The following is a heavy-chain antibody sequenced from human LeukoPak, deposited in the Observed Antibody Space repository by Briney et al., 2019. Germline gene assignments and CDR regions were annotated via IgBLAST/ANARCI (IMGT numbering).Heavy chain of an antibody. D-gene: IGHD1-26*01. CDR2: IYHSGST. Sequence: SETLSLTCAVSGGSISSSNWWSWVRQPPGKGLEWIGEIYHSGSTNYNPSLKSRVTISVDKSMNQFSLKLRSVTAADTAVYYCARHRVRATDYWGQGTLVTVS. J-gene: IGHJ4*02. CDR3: ARHRVRATDY. CDR1: GGSISSSNW. V-gene: IGHV4-4*02.